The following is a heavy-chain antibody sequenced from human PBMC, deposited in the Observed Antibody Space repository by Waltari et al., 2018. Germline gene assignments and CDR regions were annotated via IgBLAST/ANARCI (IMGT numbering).Heavy chain of an antibody. CDR3: ARANDFWSGYYSFDY. V-gene: IGHV3-30*01. CDR2: ISDDGSNK. CDR1: GFTFSSYA. Sequence: QVQLVESGGGVVQPGRSLRLSCAASGFTFSSYAMHWVRQAQGKGLEWVAVISDDGSNKYYADSVKGRFTISRDNSKNTLYLQMNSLRAEDTAVYYCARANDFWSGYYSFDYWGQGTLVTVSS. J-gene: IGHJ4*02. D-gene: IGHD3-3*01.